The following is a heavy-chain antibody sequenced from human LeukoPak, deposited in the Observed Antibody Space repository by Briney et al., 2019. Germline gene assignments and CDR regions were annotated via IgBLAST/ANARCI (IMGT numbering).Heavy chain of an antibody. D-gene: IGHD3/OR15-3a*01. CDR3: AKESRDFAPDS. V-gene: IGHV3-23*01. Sequence: GGSLRLSCAASGFTFSNYGMAWVRQTPGKGLDWVSAISASGDSTYYADSVKGRFTISRDSSKNTLYLQMNSLSADDTAVYYCAKESRDFAPDSWGQGILVTVSS. CDR1: GFTFSNYG. CDR2: ISASGDST. J-gene: IGHJ4*02.